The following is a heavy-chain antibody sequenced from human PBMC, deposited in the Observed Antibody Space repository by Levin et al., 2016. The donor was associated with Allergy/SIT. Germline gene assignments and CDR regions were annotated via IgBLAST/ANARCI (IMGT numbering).Heavy chain of an antibody. CDR1: GFTFTSYA. CDR2: ISGSGGST. Sequence: GESLKISCAASGFTFTSYAMSWVRQAPGKGLEWVSAISGSGGSTYYADSVEGRFTISRDNSKNTLFLQVNSLRAEDTAVYYCARDRTSGSYTSYFDYWGQGTLVTVSS. J-gene: IGHJ4*02. V-gene: IGHV3-23*01. CDR3: ARDRTSGSYTSYFDY. D-gene: IGHD1-26*01.